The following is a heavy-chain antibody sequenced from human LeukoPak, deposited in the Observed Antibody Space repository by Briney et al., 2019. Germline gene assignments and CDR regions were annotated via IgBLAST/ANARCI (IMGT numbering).Heavy chain of an antibody. CDR2: IVPIFGTA. D-gene: IGHD3-10*01. J-gene: IGHJ4*02. Sequence: GASVKVSCKASGCTFSSYAISWVRQAPGQGLEWMGGIVPIFGTANYAQKFQGRVTITADESTSTAYMELSSLRSEDTAVYYCARERHGSGSYYNGGFDYWGQGGLVTVSS. CDR1: GCTFSSYA. CDR3: ARERHGSGSYYNGGFDY. V-gene: IGHV1-69*13.